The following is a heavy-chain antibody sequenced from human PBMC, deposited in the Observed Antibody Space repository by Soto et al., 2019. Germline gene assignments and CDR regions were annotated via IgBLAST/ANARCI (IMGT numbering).Heavy chain of an antibody. Sequence: EVQLVESGGGLVKPGGSLRLSCAASGFTFSNAWMNWVRQAPGKGLEWVGRIKSKTDGGTTDYAAPVKGRFTISRDDSKNTLYLQMNSLKTEDTAVYYCTTVDCSGGSCYPYYYGMDVWGQGTTVTVSS. CDR1: GFTFSNAW. CDR3: TTVDCSGGSCYPYYYGMDV. D-gene: IGHD2-15*01. CDR2: IKSKTDGGTT. V-gene: IGHV3-15*07. J-gene: IGHJ6*02.